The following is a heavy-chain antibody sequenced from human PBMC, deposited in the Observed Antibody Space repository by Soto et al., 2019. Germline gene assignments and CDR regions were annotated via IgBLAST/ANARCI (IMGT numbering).Heavy chain of an antibody. CDR1: GASIGSGSYS. CDR3: ARFPLWFGELDY. V-gene: IGHV4-30-2*01. D-gene: IGHD3-10*01. Sequence: QLQLQESGSGLARPSQTLSLTCTVSGASIGSGSYSWNWIRQPPGKGLESIGYLHHSGDTYFNPSLRRRVSISVDRSNNQFSLKLISVTAADTAVYYCARFPLWFGELDYWGQGALVTVSS. CDR2: LHHSGDT. J-gene: IGHJ4*02.